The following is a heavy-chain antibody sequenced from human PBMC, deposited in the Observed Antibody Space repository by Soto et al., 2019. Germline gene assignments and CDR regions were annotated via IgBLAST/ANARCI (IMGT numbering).Heavy chain of an antibody. CDR1: GGSISSGGYY. D-gene: IGHD3-16*01. Sequence: SSETLSLTCTVSGGSISSGGYYWSWIRQHPGKGLEWIGYIYYSGSTNYNPSLKSRVTISVDTSKNQFSLKLSSVTAADTAVYYCARDSTSPQYYYGMDVWGQGTTVTV. J-gene: IGHJ6*02. CDR2: IYYSGST. V-gene: IGHV4-61*08. CDR3: ARDSTSPQYYYGMDV.